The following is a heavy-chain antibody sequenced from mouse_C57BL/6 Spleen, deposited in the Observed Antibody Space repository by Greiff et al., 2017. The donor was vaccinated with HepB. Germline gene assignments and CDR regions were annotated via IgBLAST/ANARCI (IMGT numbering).Heavy chain of an antibody. CDR2: ISDGGSYT. CDR1: GFTFSSYA. V-gene: IGHV5-4*03. J-gene: IGHJ4*01. Sequence: EVKLVESGGGLVKPGGSLKLSCAASGFTFSSYAMSWVRQTPEKRLEWVATISDGGSYTYYPDNVKGRFTISRDNAKNNLYLQMSHLKSEDTAMYYCARAAYYYGSSEDAMDYWGQGTSVTVSS. CDR3: ARAAYYYGSSEDAMDY. D-gene: IGHD1-1*01.